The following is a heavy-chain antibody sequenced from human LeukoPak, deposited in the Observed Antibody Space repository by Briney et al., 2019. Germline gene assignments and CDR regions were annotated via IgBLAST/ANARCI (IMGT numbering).Heavy chain of an antibody. Sequence: GGSLRLSCTVSGFTVSSNSWSWVRQAPGKGLEWVSFIYSGGNTHYSDSVKGRFTISRDNAKNSLYLQMNSLRAEDTAVYYCAKDLSDYLDAFDIWGQGTMVTVSS. CDR1: GFTVSSNS. CDR3: AKDLSDYLDAFDI. D-gene: IGHD4-11*01. J-gene: IGHJ3*02. CDR2: IYSGGNT. V-gene: IGHV3-53*01.